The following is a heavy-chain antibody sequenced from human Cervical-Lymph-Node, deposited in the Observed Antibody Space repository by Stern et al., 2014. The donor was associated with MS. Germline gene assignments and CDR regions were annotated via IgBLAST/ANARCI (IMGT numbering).Heavy chain of an antibody. V-gene: IGHV2-5*02. CDR2: LYLAVIK. J-gene: IGHJ5*02. CDR3: AHRHYSGWFDP. D-gene: IGHD5-18*01. CDR1: GFSLSTSGVA. Sequence: QVTLGESGPTLVKPSQTLTLTCTFSGFSLSTSGVAGGWIRPPPGKGLEWLALLYLAVIKSYTSSLKPLLTITKDTPKNQVVLTMTNMDPVDTATYYCAHRHYSGWFDPWGQGILVTVSS.